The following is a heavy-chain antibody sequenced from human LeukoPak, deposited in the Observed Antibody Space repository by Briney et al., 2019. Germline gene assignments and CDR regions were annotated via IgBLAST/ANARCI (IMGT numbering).Heavy chain of an antibody. D-gene: IGHD3-9*01. Sequence: GASVKVSCKASGYTFTGYYMHWVRQAPGQGLEWMGWINPNSGGTNYAQKFQGRVTMTRDTSISTAYMELSRLRSDDTAVYYCARLPISTGYSPLYFDYWGQGTLVTVSS. CDR2: INPNSGGT. J-gene: IGHJ4*02. CDR3: ARLPISTGYSPLYFDY. V-gene: IGHV1-2*02. CDR1: GYTFTGYY.